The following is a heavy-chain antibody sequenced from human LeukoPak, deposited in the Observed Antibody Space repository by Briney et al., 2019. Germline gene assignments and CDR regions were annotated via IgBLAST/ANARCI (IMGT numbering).Heavy chain of an antibody. CDR2: IWSDGTNK. CDR3: ARTPPATGTLGWGPRKYYYHAMDV. V-gene: IGHV3-33*01. D-gene: IGHD1-1*01. J-gene: IGHJ6*02. Sequence: PGGSLRLSCAASGFTFSAYDMHWVRQAPGKGLEWVAVIWSDGTNKYYADSVKGRFTISRDNSKDTLHVQMSSLRAEDTAVYYCARTPPATGTLGWGPRKYYYHAMDVWGQGTTVTVSS. CDR1: GFTFSAYD.